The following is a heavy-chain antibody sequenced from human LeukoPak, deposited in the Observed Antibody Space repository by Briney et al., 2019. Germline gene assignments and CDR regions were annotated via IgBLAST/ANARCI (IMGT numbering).Heavy chain of an antibody. CDR2: ISGSGGST. J-gene: IGHJ4*02. CDR3: AKAGIAVPATPEY. CDR1: GFTFSNYA. Sequence: GGSLRLSCAASGFTFSNYAMSWVRQAPGKGLQWVSVISGSGGSTYYADSVKGRFTISRDSSKNTVYLQMNSLRAEDTAVYYCAKAGIAVPATPEYCGQGTQVTVSS. D-gene: IGHD6-19*01. V-gene: IGHV3-23*01.